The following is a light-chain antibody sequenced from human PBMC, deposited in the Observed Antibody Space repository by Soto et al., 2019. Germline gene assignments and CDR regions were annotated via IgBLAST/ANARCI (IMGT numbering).Light chain of an antibody. Sequence: QSALTRPASVSGSPGQSITISCTGTSSDVGGYNYVSWYQQHPGKAPKLMIYEVSNRPSGVSNRFSGSKSGNTASLTISGLQAEGEADYYCSSYTSSSTYVFGTGTKVTV. CDR2: EVS. CDR3: SSYTSSSTYV. CDR1: SSDVGGYNY. V-gene: IGLV2-14*01. J-gene: IGLJ1*01.